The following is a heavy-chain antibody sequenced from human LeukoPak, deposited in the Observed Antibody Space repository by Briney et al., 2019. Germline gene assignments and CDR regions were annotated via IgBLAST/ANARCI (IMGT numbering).Heavy chain of an antibody. CDR2: INPNTGGT. CDR3: ARDSRLATASLGY. CDR1: GYTFTGYY. D-gene: IGHD6-13*01. J-gene: IGHJ4*02. Sequence: ASVKVSCKASGYTFTGYYLDWVRQAPGQGLEWMGWINPNTGGTHYAQKFQGRVTVTRDTSINTAYMDLSRLRSNDTAVYYCARDSRLATASLGYWGQGTLVTVSS. V-gene: IGHV1-2*02.